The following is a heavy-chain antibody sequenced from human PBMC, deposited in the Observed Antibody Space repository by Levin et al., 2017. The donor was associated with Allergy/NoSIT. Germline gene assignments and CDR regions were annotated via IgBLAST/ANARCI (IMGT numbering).Heavy chain of an antibody. CDR1: GGTFSSYA. CDR3: ARDEYDFGSGYYSYYYYYGMDV. J-gene: IGHJ6*02. D-gene: IGHD3-3*01. Sequence: SVKVSCKASGGTFSSYAISWVRQAPGQGLEWMGGIIPIFGTANYAQKFQGRVTITADESTSTAYMELSSLRSEDTAVYYCARDEYDFGSGYYSYYYYYGMDVWGQGTTVTVSS. V-gene: IGHV1-69*13. CDR2: IIPIFGTA.